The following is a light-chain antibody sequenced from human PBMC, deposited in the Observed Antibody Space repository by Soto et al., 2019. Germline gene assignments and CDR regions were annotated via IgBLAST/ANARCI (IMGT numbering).Light chain of an antibody. CDR1: QSIATW. V-gene: IGKV1-5*03. J-gene: IGKJ2*01. CDR3: QQYNDYQYT. Sequence: DIEMTQSPSTLSASVGDTVTITCRASQSIATWLAWYQQKPEKAPKLLTYKATNVQSGVPSRFSGSGSGTEFSLTISSLQPEDFAIYYCQQYNDYQYTFGQGTKLEIK. CDR2: KAT.